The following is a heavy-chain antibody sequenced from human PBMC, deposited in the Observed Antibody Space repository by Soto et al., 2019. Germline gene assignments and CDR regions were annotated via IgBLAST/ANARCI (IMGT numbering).Heavy chain of an antibody. D-gene: IGHD6-13*01. CDR3: ARQFIAAAGTPGPLYYYYYYGMDV. J-gene: IGHJ6*02. V-gene: IGHV3-33*01. Sequence: GGSLRLSCAASGFTFSSYGMHWVRQAPGKGLEWVAVIWYDGSNKYYADSVKGRFTISRDNSKNTLYLQMNSLRAEDTAVYYCARQFIAAAGTPGPLYYYYYYGMDVWGQGTTVTVSS. CDR2: IWYDGSNK. CDR1: GFTFSSYG.